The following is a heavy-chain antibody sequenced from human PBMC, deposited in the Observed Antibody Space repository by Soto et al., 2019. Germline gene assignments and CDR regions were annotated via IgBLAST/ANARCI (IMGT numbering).Heavy chain of an antibody. D-gene: IGHD6-6*01. CDR1: GGSISSGGYY. V-gene: IGHV4-31*03. CDR3: ARTSEYSSSDWYFDL. J-gene: IGHJ2*01. Sequence: QVQLQESGPGLVKPSQTLSLTCTVSGGSISSGGYYWSWIRQHPGKGLEWIGYIYYSGSTYYNPSLKSRVNITVDTSKNQFSLKLSSVTAADTAVYYCARTSEYSSSDWYFDLWGRGTLVTVSS. CDR2: IYYSGST.